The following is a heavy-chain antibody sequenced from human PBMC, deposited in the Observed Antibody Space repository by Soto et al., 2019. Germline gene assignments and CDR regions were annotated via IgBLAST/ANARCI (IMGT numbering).Heavy chain of an antibody. D-gene: IGHD2-21*02. CDR1: GESISSSSYY. CDR2: IYYSGRT. V-gene: IGHV4-39*01. CDR3: ARQRTTVVTQAYFDH. Sequence: SETLSLTCIVSGESISSSSYYRGWIRQPPGKGLEWIGSIYYSGRTYYNPSFKSRVTISIDTSKNQFSLKLSSVTATDTAVYYCARQRTTVVTQAYFDHWGQGALVTVSS. J-gene: IGHJ4*02.